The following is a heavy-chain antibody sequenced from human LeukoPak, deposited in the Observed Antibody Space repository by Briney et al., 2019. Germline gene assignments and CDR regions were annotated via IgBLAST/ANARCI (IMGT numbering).Heavy chain of an antibody. CDR2: INPSGGST. CDR1: GYTFTSYY. Sequence: GASVKVSCKASGYTFTSYYMHWVRQAPGQGLEWMGIINPSGGSTSYAQKLQGRVTMTTDTSTSTAYMELRSLRSDDTAVYYCASSIAAAGTGAFDIWGQGTMVTVSS. J-gene: IGHJ3*02. V-gene: IGHV1-46*01. CDR3: ASSIAAAGTGAFDI. D-gene: IGHD6-13*01.